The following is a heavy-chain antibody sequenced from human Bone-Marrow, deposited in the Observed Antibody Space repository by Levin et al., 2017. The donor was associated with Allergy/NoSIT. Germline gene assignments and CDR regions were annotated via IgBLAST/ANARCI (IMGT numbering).Heavy chain of an antibody. V-gene: IGHV1-8*01. CDR1: GYPFTAYD. D-gene: IGHD1-14*01. CDR2: MSGNSGNT. CDR3: ARGGIIVVAYYLDY. Sequence: ASVKVSCKASGYPFTAYDIDWVRQATGQGLEWMGWMSGNSGNTNYAQKFQGRVTMTRNISINTAYLELSGLTSEDTAVYYCARGGIIVVAYYLDYWGQGALVTGSS. J-gene: IGHJ4*02.